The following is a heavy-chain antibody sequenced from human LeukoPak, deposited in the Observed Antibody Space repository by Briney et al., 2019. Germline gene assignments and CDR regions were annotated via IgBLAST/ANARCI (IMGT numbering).Heavy chain of an antibody. CDR2: ISGYNGNT. V-gene: IGHV1-18*01. J-gene: IGHJ4*02. D-gene: IGHD6-6*01. CDR3: ARVGRIIAARPERVTSFDY. Sequence: ASVKVSCKPSGYTLTSYVISWVRQAPGQGLEWMGWISGYNGNTNYAQKLQGRVTMTTDTSTSTAYMELRSLRSDDTAVYYCARVGRIIAARPERVTSFDYWGQGTLVTVSS. CDR1: GYTLTSYV.